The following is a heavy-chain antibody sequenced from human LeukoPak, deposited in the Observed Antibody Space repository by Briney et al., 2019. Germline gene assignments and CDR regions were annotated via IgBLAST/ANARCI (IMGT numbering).Heavy chain of an antibody. CDR2: SYPGDSDT. J-gene: IGHJ4*02. V-gene: IGHV5-51*01. D-gene: IGHD5-12*01. CDR1: GHSFTSYW. Sequence: GESLKISCKGSGHSFTSYWIGWARQMPGKGLEWMGISYPGDSDTRYSPSFQGQVTISADKSIGTAYLQWSSLKASDTAMYYCARLTSFYAYRGYDPLDYWGPGTLVTVSP. CDR3: ARLTSFYAYRGYDPLDY.